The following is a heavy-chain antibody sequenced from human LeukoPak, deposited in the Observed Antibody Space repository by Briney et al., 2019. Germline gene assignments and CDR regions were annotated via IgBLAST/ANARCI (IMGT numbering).Heavy chain of an antibody. Sequence: GGSVTDSCMASGDTFTRDGMSWVREARGQGREGMGWMSAYNGNTNYAQKLQGRLPMTTDTSTSTAYMELRSLRSDDTAVYYCPRSYYDILTWAPNAFDIWGQGTMVTVSS. CDR1: GDTFTRDG. J-gene: IGHJ3*02. CDR3: PRSYYDILTWAPNAFDI. D-gene: IGHD3-9*01. CDR2: MSAYNGNT. V-gene: IGHV1-18*01.